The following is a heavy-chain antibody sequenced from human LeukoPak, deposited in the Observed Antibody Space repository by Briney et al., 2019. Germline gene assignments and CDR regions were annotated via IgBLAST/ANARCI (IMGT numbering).Heavy chain of an antibody. D-gene: IGHD5-12*01. Sequence: ASVKVSCKASGGTFSSYAISWVRQAPGQGLEWMGGIIPIFGTANYAQKFQGRVAITADESTSTAYMELSSLRSEDTAVYYCARDRADRGYSGCYFDYWGQGTLVTVSS. CDR2: IIPIFGTA. CDR1: GGTFSSYA. CDR3: ARDRADRGYSGCYFDY. J-gene: IGHJ4*02. V-gene: IGHV1-69*13.